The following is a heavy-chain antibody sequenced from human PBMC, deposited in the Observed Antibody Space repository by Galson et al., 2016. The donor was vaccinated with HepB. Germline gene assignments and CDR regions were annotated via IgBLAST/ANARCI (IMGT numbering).Heavy chain of an antibody. CDR3: SKDMVTTWTAKYFQH. D-gene: IGHD4-17*01. V-gene: IGHV3-23*01. J-gene: IGHJ1*01. Sequence: SLRLSCAASEFTFSSYVMSWVRQALGKGLEWVSTISGNGGSTYYADSVKGRFTISRDNSKNTLFLQMNSLRAEDTAIDYCSKDMVTTWTAKYFQHWGQGTLVTVSS. CDR2: ISGNGGST. CDR1: EFTFSSYV.